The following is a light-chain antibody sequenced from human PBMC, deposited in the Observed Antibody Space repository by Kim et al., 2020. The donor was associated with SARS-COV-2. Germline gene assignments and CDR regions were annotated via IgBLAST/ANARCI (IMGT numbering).Light chain of an antibody. V-gene: IGKV1-27*01. Sequence: ASVGDRVTITCRASQGISEYLAWYQQRPGKVPKLLIYGASVLQSGAPSRFSGSGSGTVFTLTISRLKPEDVGTYYCQKYNSAPRTFGQGTKVDIK. J-gene: IGKJ1*01. CDR2: GAS. CDR1: QGISEY. CDR3: QKYNSAPRT.